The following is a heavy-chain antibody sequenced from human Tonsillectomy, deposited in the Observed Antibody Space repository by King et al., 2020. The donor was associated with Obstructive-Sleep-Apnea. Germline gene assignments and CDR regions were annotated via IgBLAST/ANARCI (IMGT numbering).Heavy chain of an antibody. CDR1: GFTFISYA. D-gene: IGHD5-24*01. Sequence: QLVQSGGGLVQPGGSLRLSCAASGFTFISYAMHWFRQATGKGLEWVSAIGTAGDTSYPGSVKGRFTISRETAKNSLYLQMNSLRAGDTAVYYCAAIRDETGAFDIGGQGTMVTVSS. V-gene: IGHV3-13*04. CDR3: AAIRDETGAFDI. J-gene: IGHJ3*02. CDR2: IGTAGDT.